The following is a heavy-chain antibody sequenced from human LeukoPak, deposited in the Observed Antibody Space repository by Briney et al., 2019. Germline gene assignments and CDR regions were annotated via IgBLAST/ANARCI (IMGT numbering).Heavy chain of an antibody. CDR3: ARDPIITPYFDY. V-gene: IGHV1-69*04. D-gene: IGHD1-14*01. J-gene: IGHJ4*02. CDR1: GGTFSSYA. Sequence: SVKVSCKASGGTFSSYAVSWVRQAPGQGLEWMGRIIPIFGIANYAQKFQGRVTITADKSTSTAYMELSSLRSEDTAVYYCARDPIITPYFDYWGQGTLVTVSS. CDR2: IIPIFGIA.